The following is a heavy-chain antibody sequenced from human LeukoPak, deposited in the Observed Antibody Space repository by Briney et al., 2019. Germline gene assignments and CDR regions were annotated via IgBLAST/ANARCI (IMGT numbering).Heavy chain of an antibody. V-gene: IGHV4-61*02. CDR2: IYTSGST. J-gene: IGHJ4*02. Sequence: SETLSLTCTVSGGSISSGSYYWSWIRQPAGKGLEWIGRIYTSGSTNYNPSLKSRVTISVDTSKNQFSLKLSSVTAADTAVYYCARAREWELLGDFDYWGQGTLVTVSS. CDR3: ARAREWELLGDFDY. CDR1: GGSISSGSYY. D-gene: IGHD1-26*01.